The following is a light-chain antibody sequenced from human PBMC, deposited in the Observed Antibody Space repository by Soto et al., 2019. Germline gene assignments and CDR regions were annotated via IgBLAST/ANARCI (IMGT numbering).Light chain of an antibody. V-gene: IGLV2-8*01. Sequence: QSALTQPPSASGSPGQSVTISCTGTSSDVGSYNYVSWYQQHPGKAPNLMIYEVSERPSGVPDRFSGSKSGNTASLTVSGLQAEDEADYYCSSYAGSNNYVFGTGTKLTVL. J-gene: IGLJ1*01. CDR3: SSYAGSNNYV. CDR1: SSDVGSYNY. CDR2: EVS.